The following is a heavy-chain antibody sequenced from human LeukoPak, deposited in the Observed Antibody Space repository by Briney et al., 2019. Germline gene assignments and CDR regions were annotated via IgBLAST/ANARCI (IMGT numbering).Heavy chain of an antibody. CDR2: MYYSGST. D-gene: IGHD6-13*01. CDR1: GFTFSSYA. J-gene: IGHJ5*02. CDR3: ARHVTLTGIPLRQPNWFDP. Sequence: GSLRLSCAASGFTFSSYAMSWIRQPPGKGLEWIGSMYYSGSTYYNPSLKSRVTISVDTSKNQFSLKLSSVTAADTAVYYCARHVTLTGIPLRQPNWFDPWGQGTLVTVSS. V-gene: IGHV4-39*01.